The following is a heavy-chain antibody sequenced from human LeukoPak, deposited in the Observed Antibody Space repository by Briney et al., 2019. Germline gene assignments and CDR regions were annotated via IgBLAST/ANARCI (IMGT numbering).Heavy chain of an antibody. J-gene: IGHJ4*02. Sequence: PGGSLRLSCAASGFTFSSYAMHWVRQAPGKGLEWVSGISWNSGSIGYADSVKGRFTISRDNAKNSLYLQMNSLRAEDTAVYYCARVPGGEVDYWGQGTLVTVSS. CDR1: GFTFSSYA. V-gene: IGHV3-9*01. CDR3: ARVPGGEVDY. CDR2: ISWNSGSI. D-gene: IGHD3-16*01.